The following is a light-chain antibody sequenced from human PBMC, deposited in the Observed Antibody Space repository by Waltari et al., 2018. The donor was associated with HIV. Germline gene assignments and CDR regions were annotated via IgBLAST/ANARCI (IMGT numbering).Light chain of an antibody. J-gene: IGKJ4*01. CDR2: GGS. Sequence: EIVVTQSPVTLSVSPGQRATLSCRSSQSIGNNLAWYQQRPGQPPRLLIYGGSTRATGIPDRFSGSGSGAQFTLTIDGLQSEDFAVYYCQQYNNWPVFGGGTKVEIK. CDR1: QSIGNN. V-gene: IGKV3-15*01. CDR3: QQYNNWPV.